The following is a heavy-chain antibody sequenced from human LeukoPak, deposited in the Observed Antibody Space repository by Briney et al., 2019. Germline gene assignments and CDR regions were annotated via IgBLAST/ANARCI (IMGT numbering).Heavy chain of an antibody. CDR2: IYMSGNT. J-gene: IGHJ5*02. V-gene: IGHV4-61*02. Sequence: SQTLSLTCTVSGGSISSDIYYWSWIRQPDGKGLEWIGRIYMSGNTNYNLSLKSRLTISVDTSKNQFSLKLSSVTAADTAVYYCAGTRRYCSGGSCYNWFDPWGQGTLVTVSS. CDR3: AGTRRYCSGGSCYNWFDP. D-gene: IGHD2-15*01. CDR1: GGSISSDIYY.